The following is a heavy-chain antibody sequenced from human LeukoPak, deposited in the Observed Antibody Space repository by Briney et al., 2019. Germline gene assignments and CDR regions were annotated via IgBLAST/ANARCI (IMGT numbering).Heavy chain of an antibody. V-gene: IGHV4-59*01. CDR3: ARGGYYDFWSGYYFEGYNWFDP. D-gene: IGHD3-3*01. J-gene: IGHJ5*02. Sequence: SETLSLTCTVSGGSISSYYWSWIRQPPGKGLEWIGYIYYSGSTNYNPSLKRRVTISVDTSKNQFSLKLSSVTAEDTAVYYCARGGYYDFWSGYYFEGYNWFDPWGQGTLVTVSS. CDR1: GGSISSYY. CDR2: IYYSGST.